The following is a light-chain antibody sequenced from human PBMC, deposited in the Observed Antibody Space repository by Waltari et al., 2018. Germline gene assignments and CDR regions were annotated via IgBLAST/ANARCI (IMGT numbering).Light chain of an antibody. CDR3: QTWGAGIRV. CDR2: VNSDGSH. J-gene: IGLJ3*02. Sequence: QLVLTQSPSASASLGASVKLTCTLDSGHTYYAIAWHQQQPEKGPRHLLKVNSDGSHSKGDGIPDRFSGSSSGAGRYLTSSSRQSEDEADYYCQTWGAGIRVFGGGTKLTVL. CDR1: SGHTYYA. V-gene: IGLV4-69*01.